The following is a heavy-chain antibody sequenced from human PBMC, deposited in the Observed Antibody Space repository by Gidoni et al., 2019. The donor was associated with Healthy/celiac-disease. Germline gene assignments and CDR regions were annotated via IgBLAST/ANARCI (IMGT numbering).Heavy chain of an antibody. D-gene: IGHD6-13*01. CDR2: ISGRCGST. V-gene: IGHV3-23*01. J-gene: IGHJ5*02. CDR3: AKEGIAAAGVYNWFDP. Sequence: EVQLLESGGGLVQPGGSLRLSCAASGFTFSSYAMSWVRPAPGKGLGWVSAISGRCGSTYYADSVKGRFTISRDNSKNTLYLQMNSLRAEDTAVYYCAKEGIAAAGVYNWFDPWGQGTLVTVSS. CDR1: GFTFSSYA.